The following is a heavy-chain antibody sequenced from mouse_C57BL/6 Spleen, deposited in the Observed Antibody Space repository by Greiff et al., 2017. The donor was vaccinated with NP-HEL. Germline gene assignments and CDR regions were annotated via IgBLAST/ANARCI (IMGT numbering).Heavy chain of an antibody. D-gene: IGHD3-2*02. CDR3: ARGGLRLRRCAY. Sequence: QVQLQQPGAELVKPGASVKMSCKASGYTFTSYWITWVKQRPGQGLEWIGDIYPGSGSTNYNEKFKSKATLTVDTSSSTAYMQLSSLTSEDSAVYYCARGGLRLRRCAYWGQGTLGTVSA. J-gene: IGHJ3*01. V-gene: IGHV1-55*01. CDR1: GYTFTSYW. CDR2: IYPGSGST.